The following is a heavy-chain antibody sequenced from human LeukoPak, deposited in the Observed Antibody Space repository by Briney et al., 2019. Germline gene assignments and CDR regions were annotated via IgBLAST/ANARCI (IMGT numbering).Heavy chain of an antibody. CDR2: ISGSGGST. CDR1: GFTFSSYA. D-gene: IGHD6-6*01. V-gene: IGHV3-23*01. Sequence: GGSLRLSCAASGFTFSSYAMSGVREAPGKGLEWVSAISGSGGSTYYADSVKGRFTISRDNSKNTLYLQMDSLRAEDTAVYYCARKGGRSIAARWAFDYWGQGTLVTVSS. CDR3: ARKGGRSIAARWAFDY. J-gene: IGHJ4*02.